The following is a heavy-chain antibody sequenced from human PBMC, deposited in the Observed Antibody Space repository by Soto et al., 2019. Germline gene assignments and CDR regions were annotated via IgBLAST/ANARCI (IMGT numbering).Heavy chain of an antibody. V-gene: IGHV3-33*01. D-gene: IGHD6-19*01. Sequence: QVQLVESGGGVVQPGRSLRLSCAASGFTFSSYGMHWVRQAPGKGLEWVAVIWYDGSNKYYADSVKGRFTISRDNSKNTLYLQMNSLRAEDTAVYYCARDPKVVGGQWLPRGWFDPWGQGTLVTVSS. J-gene: IGHJ5*02. CDR3: ARDPKVVGGQWLPRGWFDP. CDR2: IWYDGSNK. CDR1: GFTFSSYG.